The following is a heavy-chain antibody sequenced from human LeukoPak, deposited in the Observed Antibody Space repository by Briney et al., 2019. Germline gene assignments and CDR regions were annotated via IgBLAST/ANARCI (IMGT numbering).Heavy chain of an antibody. CDR3: AREPDIVVVPGAFDI. Sequence: SETLSLTCTVSGGSISSYYWSWIRQPAGKGLEWIGRIYTSGSTNYNPSLKSRVTMSVDTSKNQFSLKLSSVTAADTAVYYCAREPDIVVVPGAFDIWGQGTMVTVSS. CDR1: GGSISSYY. V-gene: IGHV4-4*07. J-gene: IGHJ3*02. CDR2: IYTSGST. D-gene: IGHD2-2*01.